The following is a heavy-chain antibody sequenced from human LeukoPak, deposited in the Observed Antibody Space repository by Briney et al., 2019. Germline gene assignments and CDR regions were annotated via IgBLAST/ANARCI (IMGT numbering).Heavy chain of an antibody. D-gene: IGHD1/OR15-1a*01. CDR3: AKEGTASKPSDLDY. CDR1: GFIFSDYG. V-gene: IGHV3-30*02. CDR2: IRYDGSNK. Sequence: GGSLRLSCAAPGFIFSDYGMHWVRQAPGKGLEWVTFIRYDGSNKYYVDSVKGRFTISRDNSKNILYLQMNSLSSEDTAVYYCAKEGTASKPSDLDYWGHGTLVTVSS. J-gene: IGHJ4*01.